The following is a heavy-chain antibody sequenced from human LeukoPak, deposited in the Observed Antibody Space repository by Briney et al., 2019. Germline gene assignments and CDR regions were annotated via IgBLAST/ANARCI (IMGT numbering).Heavy chain of an antibody. CDR2: IYYSGST. D-gene: IGHD3-10*01. J-gene: IGHJ5*02. CDR3: ARNDPLLWFGELSGGFDP. CDR1: GGSVSSSSYY. Sequence: PPETLSLTCTVSGGSVSSSSYYWTWIRQPPGKRLEYIGYIYYSGSTNYNPSFKSRVTISVDTSKNQFSLKLSSVTAADTAVYYCARNDPLLWFGELSGGFDPWGQGTLVTVSS. V-gene: IGHV4-61*01.